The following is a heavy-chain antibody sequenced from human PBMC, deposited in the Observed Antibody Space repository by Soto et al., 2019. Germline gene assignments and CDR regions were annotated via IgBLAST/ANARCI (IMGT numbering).Heavy chain of an antibody. J-gene: IGHJ4*02. CDR1: GFTFSSYG. CDR2: IWYDGSNK. CDR3: ARGSSDYGGKPFDY. D-gene: IGHD2-15*01. V-gene: IGHV3-33*01. Sequence: AESLSLCCAASGFTFSSYGMHWVRQAPGKGLEWVAVIWYDGSNKYYADSVKGLFTISRDNSKNTLYLQMNSLRAEHTAVYYCARGSSDYGGKPFDYWGQGTLVTVSS.